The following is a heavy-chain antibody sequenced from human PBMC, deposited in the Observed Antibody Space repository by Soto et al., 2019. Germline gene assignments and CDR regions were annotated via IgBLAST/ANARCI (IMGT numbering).Heavy chain of an antibody. CDR1: GVTFSSYG. Sequence: GGSLRLSCAASGVTFSSYGMHWVRQAPGKGLEWVAVIWYDGSNKYYTDSVKGRFTISRDNSKNTLYLQMSSLRSEDTAIYYCAARSGYYTSYYYMDVWGEGTTVTVSS. CDR3: AARSGYYTSYYYMDV. CDR2: IWYDGSNK. J-gene: IGHJ6*03. D-gene: IGHD3-3*01. V-gene: IGHV3-33*01.